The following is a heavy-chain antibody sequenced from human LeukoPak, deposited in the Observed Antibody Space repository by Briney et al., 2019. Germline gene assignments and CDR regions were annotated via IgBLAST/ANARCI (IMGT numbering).Heavy chain of an antibody. J-gene: IGHJ4*02. D-gene: IGHD4-17*01. Sequence: PGGSLRLSCAASGFTFSTYAMHWVRQTPGKGLEWVAAASYDGNLQHYADAVKGRFTVSRDNSKNTVFLQINSLRTDDSAVYWCVKVYPTVTTSSVLGSWGQGTLVTVSS. CDR2: ASYDGNLQ. CDR1: GFTFSTYA. V-gene: IGHV3-30*04. CDR3: VKVYPTVTTSSVLGS.